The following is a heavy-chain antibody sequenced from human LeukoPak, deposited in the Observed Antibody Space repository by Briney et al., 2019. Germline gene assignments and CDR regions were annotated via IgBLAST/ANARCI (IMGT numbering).Heavy chain of an antibody. D-gene: IGHD2-2*01. CDR2: ISYDGSNK. J-gene: IGHJ4*02. CDR3: ASNGGVVPAAFDY. V-gene: IGHV3-30*03. Sequence: GGSLRLSCAASGFTFSSYGMHWVRQAPGKGLEWVAVISYDGSNKYYADPVKGRFTISRDNSKNTLYLQMNSLRAEDTAVYYCASNGGVVPAAFDYWGQGTLVTVSS. CDR1: GFTFSSYG.